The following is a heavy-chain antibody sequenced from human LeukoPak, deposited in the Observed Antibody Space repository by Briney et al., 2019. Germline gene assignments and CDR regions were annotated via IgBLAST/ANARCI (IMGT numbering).Heavy chain of an antibody. V-gene: IGHV1-18*01. CDR2: FSAYNGNT. CDR3: TRGVAGTEGPFDY. J-gene: IGHJ4*02. Sequence: ASVKVSCKSSGYTFTKHGITGVRQAPGQGLEWMGWFSAYNGNTNYAQKLQDRVTMTTDTSTNTAYMELRSLRSDDTAVYFCTRGVAGTEGPFDYWGQGTLVTVSS. CDR1: GYTFTKHG. D-gene: IGHD6-19*01.